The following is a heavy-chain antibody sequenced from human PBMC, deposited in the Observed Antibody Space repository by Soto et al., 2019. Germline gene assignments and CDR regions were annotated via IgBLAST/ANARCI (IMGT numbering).Heavy chain of an antibody. J-gene: IGHJ4*02. CDR3: ARGGYGDSSRFDY. Sequence: QVQLQESGPGLVKPSQTLSLTCTVSGGSISSGGYYWSWIRQHPGKALEWIGYIYYSGSTYYNPSLNSRVTISVDTSKNQFSLKLSSVTAADTAVYYCARGGYGDSSRFDYWGQGTLVTVSS. D-gene: IGHD4-17*01. V-gene: IGHV4-31*03. CDR1: GGSISSGGYY. CDR2: IYYSGST.